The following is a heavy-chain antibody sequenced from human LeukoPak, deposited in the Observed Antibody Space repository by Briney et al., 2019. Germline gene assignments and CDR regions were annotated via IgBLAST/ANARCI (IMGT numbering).Heavy chain of an antibody. V-gene: IGHV1-2*02. CDR1: GYTFAGYY. CDR3: ARDIRVVIAAAGSLPTI. D-gene: IGHD6-13*01. Sequence: ASVKVSCKASGYTFAGYYMHWVRQAPGQGLEWMGWINPNSGGTNYAQKFQGRVTMTRDTSISTAYMELSRLRSDDTAVYYCARDIRVVIAAAGSLPTIWGQGTMVTVSS. CDR2: INPNSGGT. J-gene: IGHJ3*02.